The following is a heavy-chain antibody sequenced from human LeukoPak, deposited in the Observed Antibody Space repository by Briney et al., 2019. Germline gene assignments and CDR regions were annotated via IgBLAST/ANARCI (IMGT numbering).Heavy chain of an antibody. V-gene: IGHV3-7*03. CDR3: ASKKGRFGELSFFDY. J-gene: IGHJ4*02. D-gene: IGHD3-10*01. CDR1: GFTFSSYW. CDR2: IKQDGSEK. Sequence: GGSLRLSCAASGFTFSSYWMSWVRQAPGKGLEWVANIKQDGSEKYYVDSVKGRFTISRDNSKNTLYLQMNSLRVEDTAVYYCASKKGRFGELSFFDYWGQGTLVTVSS.